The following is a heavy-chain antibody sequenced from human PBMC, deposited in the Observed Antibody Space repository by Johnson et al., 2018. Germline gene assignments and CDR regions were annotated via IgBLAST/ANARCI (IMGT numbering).Heavy chain of an antibody. D-gene: IGHD1-14*01. Sequence: VQLQESGGGLVQPGWSXRLSCAASGFTFSSYWMHWVRQAPGKGLVWVSRINSDVSRTSYADSVKGRFTISRDKAKNTLYLQMNSLRAEDTAVYYCAKDIRGPPDYYYYYYMDVWGKGTTVTVSS. J-gene: IGHJ6*03. CDR3: AKDIRGPPDYYYYYYMDV. CDR2: INSDVSRT. V-gene: IGHV3-74*01. CDR1: GFTFSSYW.